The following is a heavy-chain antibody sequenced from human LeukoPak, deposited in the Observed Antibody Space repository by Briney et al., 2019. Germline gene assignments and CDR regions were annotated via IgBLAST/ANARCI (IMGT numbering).Heavy chain of an antibody. Sequence: ASVKVSCKASGYTFTGYYMHWVRQAPGQGLEWMGWINPNSGGTNYAQKFQGWVTMTRDTSISTAYMELSRLRSDDTAVYYCARDETTVTADAFDIWGQGTMVTVSS. D-gene: IGHD4-11*01. J-gene: IGHJ3*02. CDR1: GYTFTGYY. CDR3: ARDETTVTADAFDI. CDR2: INPNSGGT. V-gene: IGHV1-2*04.